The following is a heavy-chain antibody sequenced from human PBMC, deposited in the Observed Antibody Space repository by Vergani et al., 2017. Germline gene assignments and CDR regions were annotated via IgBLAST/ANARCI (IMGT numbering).Heavy chain of an antibody. Sequence: QVRLQESRPGLVTPLETLSLTRSVPGGSMSGYYWSWIRHPPGKELEWIGYMYHSGSTKYNPSLETRVTISGDTSKNQFSLKLNSVTAADTAVYYCGRVADFYGLGSRLLDLWGQGILVTVSS. J-gene: IGHJ5*02. CDR1: GGSMSGYY. CDR2: MYHSGST. CDR3: GRVADFYGLGSRLLDL. D-gene: IGHD3-10*01. V-gene: IGHV4-59*01.